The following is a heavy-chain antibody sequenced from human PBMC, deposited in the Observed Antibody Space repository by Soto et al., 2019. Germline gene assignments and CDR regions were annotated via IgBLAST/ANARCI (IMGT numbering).Heavy chain of an antibody. Sequence: GASVKVSCKASGYTFTSYAMHWVRQAPGQRLEWMGWINAGNGNTKYSQKFQGRVTITRDTSASTAYMELSSLRSEDTAVYFCVSDPDGITDFDYWGQGTQVTVSS. CDR3: VSDPDGITDFDY. V-gene: IGHV1-3*01. D-gene: IGHD1-7*01. CDR2: INAGNGNT. J-gene: IGHJ4*02. CDR1: GYTFTSYA.